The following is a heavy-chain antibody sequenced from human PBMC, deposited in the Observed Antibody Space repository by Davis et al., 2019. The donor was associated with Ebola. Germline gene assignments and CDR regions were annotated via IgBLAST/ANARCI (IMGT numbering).Heavy chain of an antibody. J-gene: IGHJ6*02. CDR2: MRPNSGQT. CDR3: ARKNAMDV. CDR1: GYSFTTYE. V-gene: IGHV1-8*01. Sequence: ASVKVSCKASGYSFTTYEINWLRQATGQGLEWMGWMRPNSGQTAYAQKFQGRVTMTRDTSINTAYMELTSLKSEDTAVYYCARKNAMDVWGQGTTVTVSS.